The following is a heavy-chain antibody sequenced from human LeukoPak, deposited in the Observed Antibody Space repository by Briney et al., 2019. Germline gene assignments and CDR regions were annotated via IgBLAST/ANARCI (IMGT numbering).Heavy chain of an antibody. V-gene: IGHV3-21*01. CDR1: GFTLSTYN. J-gene: IGHJ4*02. CDR2: ITTSSYI. CDR3: AIPAYSNYDANFDS. Sequence: GGSLRLSCAASGFTLSTYNMNWVRQAPGKGLEWVSSITTSSYIYYADSVKGRFTISRDNAKNSLYLQMNSLRAEDTAVYYCAIPAYSNYDANFDSWGQGTLVTVSS. D-gene: IGHD4-11*01.